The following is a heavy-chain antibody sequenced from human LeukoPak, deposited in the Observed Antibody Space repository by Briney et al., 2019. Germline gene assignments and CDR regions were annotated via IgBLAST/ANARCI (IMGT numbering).Heavy chain of an antibody. V-gene: IGHV3-74*01. Sequence: PGGSLRLSCAASGFTLSSYWMHWVRQAPGKGLVWVSRISGDGSSISYADSVKGRFTISRDNAKNTLYLQMSSLRAEDTAVYYCARIACSGGSCCDCWGQGTLVTVSS. CDR3: ARIACSGGSCCDC. D-gene: IGHD2-15*01. J-gene: IGHJ4*02. CDR2: ISGDGSSI. CDR1: GFTLSSYW.